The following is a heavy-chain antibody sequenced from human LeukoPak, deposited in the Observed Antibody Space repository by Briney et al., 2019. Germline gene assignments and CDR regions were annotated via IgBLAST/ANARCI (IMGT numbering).Heavy chain of an antibody. D-gene: IGHD3-10*01. J-gene: IGHJ4*02. Sequence: PGGPLRLSCAASGFSFSSYAMSWVRQAPGKGLEWVSAISGSGGSTYYADSVKGRFTISRDNSKNTLYLQMNSLRAEDTAVYYCAKDRRNYYGSGSPLYWGQGTLVTVSS. CDR3: AKDRRNYYGSGSPLY. V-gene: IGHV3-23*01. CDR2: ISGSGGST. CDR1: GFSFSSYA.